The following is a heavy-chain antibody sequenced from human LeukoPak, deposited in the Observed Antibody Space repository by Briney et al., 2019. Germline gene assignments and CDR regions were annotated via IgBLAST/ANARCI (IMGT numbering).Heavy chain of an antibody. D-gene: IGHD1-26*01. J-gene: IGHJ4*02. CDR3: ARASTTVGVRINY. Sequence: PGGSLRLSCAASGFTFSTYTLHWLRQAPGKGLEWVSSISSSSSYLYYADSVKGRFTISRDNAKNSLYLQMNSLRAEDTAVYYCARASTTVGVRINYWGRGTLATVPS. CDR1: GFTFSTYT. V-gene: IGHV3-21*01. CDR2: ISSSSSYL.